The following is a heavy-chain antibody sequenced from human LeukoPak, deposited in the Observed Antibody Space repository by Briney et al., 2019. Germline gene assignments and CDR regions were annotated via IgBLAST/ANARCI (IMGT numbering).Heavy chain of an antibody. V-gene: IGHV4-39*02. CDR3: ARSRGRPRRDGYNNPH. J-gene: IGHJ4*02. CDR1: GASISITNYY. Sequence: SETLSLTCSVSGASISITNYYWGWVRQPPGKGLEWIGSVYYTGSTYNSPSLKGRVTVSVDTSKNHFSLRLNSVTAADTAVYYCARSRGRPRRDGYNNPHWGQGTLVTVSS. D-gene: IGHD5-24*01. CDR2: VYYTGST.